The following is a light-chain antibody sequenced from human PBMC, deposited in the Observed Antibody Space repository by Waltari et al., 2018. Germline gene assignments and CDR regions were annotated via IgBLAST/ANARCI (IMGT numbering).Light chain of an antibody. Sequence: QSVLTQPPSASGTPGQSVTISCSGSSSNIGTNYVFWYQQLPGTAPKLLIFRNNRRPSRVPDRFTGSKSCNSASLDISRLRSEDEGDYYCASWDYRQSGPYWVFGGGTKVSVL. CDR2: RNN. J-gene: IGLJ3*02. V-gene: IGLV1-47*01. CDR1: SSNIGTNY. CDR3: ASWDYRQSGPYWV.